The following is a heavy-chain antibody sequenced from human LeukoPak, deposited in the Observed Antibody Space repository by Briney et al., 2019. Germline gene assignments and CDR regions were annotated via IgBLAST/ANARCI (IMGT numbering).Heavy chain of an antibody. V-gene: IGHV4-59*01. CDR1: GGSISSYY. Sequence: SETLSLTCTVSGGSISSYYWSWIRQPPGKGLEWIGYIYYSGSTNYNPSLKSRVTISVDTSKNQFSLKLSSVTAADTAVYYCARNYYDSSGLWAFDIWGQGTMVTVSS. CDR2: IYYSGST. D-gene: IGHD3-22*01. J-gene: IGHJ3*02. CDR3: ARNYYDSSGLWAFDI.